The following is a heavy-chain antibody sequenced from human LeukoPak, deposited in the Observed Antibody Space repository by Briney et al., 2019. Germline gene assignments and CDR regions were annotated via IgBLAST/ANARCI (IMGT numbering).Heavy chain of an antibody. J-gene: IGHJ6*03. Sequence: GGSLRLSCAASGFTFSSYEMHWVRQAPGKGLEWVSSISSSSSYIYYADSVKGRFTISRDNAKNSLYLQMNSLRAEDTAVYYCASDFIAAAGPYYMDVWGKGTTVTVSS. CDR1: GFTFSSYE. CDR2: ISSSSSYI. V-gene: IGHV3-21*01. CDR3: ASDFIAAAGPYYMDV. D-gene: IGHD6-13*01.